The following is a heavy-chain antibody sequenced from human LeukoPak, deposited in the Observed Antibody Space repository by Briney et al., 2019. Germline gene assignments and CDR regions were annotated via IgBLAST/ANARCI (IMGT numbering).Heavy chain of an antibody. V-gene: IGHV3-23*01. CDR1: GFTFTTFA. CDR2: IFPSGGEI. Sequence: GGSLRLSCAASGFTFTTFATIWVRHPPGKWLEWDSSIFPSGGEIHYTDYVRGRFTNSRDHSKSTLSLQMNSLRAEDTAVDYCAKSSLVTPYDYWGQGTLVSVSS. D-gene: IGHD2-15*01. CDR3: AKSSLVTPYDY. J-gene: IGHJ4*02.